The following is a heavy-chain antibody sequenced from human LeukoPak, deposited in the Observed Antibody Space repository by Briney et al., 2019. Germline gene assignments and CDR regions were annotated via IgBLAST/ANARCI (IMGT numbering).Heavy chain of an antibody. Sequence: ASVKVSCKVSGYTLTELSMHWVRQAPGKGLEWMGGFDPEDGETIYAQKFQGRVTMTEDTPTDTAYMELSSLRSEDTAVYYCATDSGFGGYYNHWGQGTLVTVSS. CDR3: ATDSGFGGYYNH. D-gene: IGHD3-22*01. CDR1: GYTLTELS. V-gene: IGHV1-24*01. J-gene: IGHJ4*02. CDR2: FDPEDGET.